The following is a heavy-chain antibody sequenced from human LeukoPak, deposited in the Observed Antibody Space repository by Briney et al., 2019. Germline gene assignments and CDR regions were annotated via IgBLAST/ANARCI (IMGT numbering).Heavy chain of an antibody. CDR1: GGSISSYY. J-gene: IGHJ4*02. V-gene: IGHV4-4*07. Sequence: SETLSLPCTVSGGSISSYYWSWIRQLAGKGLEWIGRIYTSGSTNYNPSLKSRVTMSVDASKNQFSLKLSSVTAADTAVYYCARERADSSGCSSLNFDYWGQGTLVTVSS. D-gene: IGHD3-22*01. CDR2: IYTSGST. CDR3: ARERADSSGCSSLNFDY.